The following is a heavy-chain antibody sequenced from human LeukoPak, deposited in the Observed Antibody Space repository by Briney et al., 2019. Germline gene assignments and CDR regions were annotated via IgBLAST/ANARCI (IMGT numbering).Heavy chain of an antibody. D-gene: IGHD1-1*01. V-gene: IGHV3-74*01. CDR3: ARGQLGSLFDY. CDR1: GFTFSNFW. J-gene: IGHJ4*02. Sequence: PGGSLRLSCAASGFTFSNFWIHWVRQAPGKGLVWVSRINGDGTNTYYADSVMGRFTISRDNSKNTLYLQMNSLRAEDTAVYYCARGQLGSLFDYWGQGTLVTVSS. CDR2: INGDGTNT.